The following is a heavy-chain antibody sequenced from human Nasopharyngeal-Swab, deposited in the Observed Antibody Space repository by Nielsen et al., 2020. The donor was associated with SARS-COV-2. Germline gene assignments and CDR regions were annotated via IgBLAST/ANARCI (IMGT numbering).Heavy chain of an antibody. J-gene: IGHJ4*02. CDR3: ARRVKYSSGWYPDY. CDR2: ISAYNGNT. V-gene: IGHV1-18*01. CDR1: GYTFTSYG. D-gene: IGHD6-19*01. Sequence: ASVKVCCKASGYTFTSYGISWVRQAPGQGLEWMGWISAYNGNTNYAQKLQGRVTMTTDTSTSTAYMELRSLRSDDTAVYYCARRVKYSSGWYPDYWGQGTLVTVSS.